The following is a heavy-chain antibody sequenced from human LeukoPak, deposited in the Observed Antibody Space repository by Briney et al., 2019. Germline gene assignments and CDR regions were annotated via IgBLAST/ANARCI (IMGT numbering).Heavy chain of an antibody. Sequence: GGSLRLSCAASGFTFSSYSMNWVRQAPGKGLEWVSSISSSSSYIYYADSVKGRFTISRDNAKNSLYLQMNSLRAEDTAVYYCARGPTMVDYSPFDPWGQGTLVTVSS. CDR1: GFTFSSYS. D-gene: IGHD3-10*01. CDR2: ISSSSSYI. V-gene: IGHV3-21*01. CDR3: ARGPTMVDYSPFDP. J-gene: IGHJ5*02.